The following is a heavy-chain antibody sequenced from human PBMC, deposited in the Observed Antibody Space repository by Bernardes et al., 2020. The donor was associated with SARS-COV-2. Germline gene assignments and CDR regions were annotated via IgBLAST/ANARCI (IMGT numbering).Heavy chain of an antibody. J-gene: IGHJ6*02. CDR2: VDSSGRIT. V-gene: IGHV3-23*03. CDR1: GFTFASYA. Sequence: GGSLRLSCAASGFTFASYAMSWVRQAPGKGLEWVSVVDSSGRITYYADSVKGRFTISRDNFKNTVSLQMKSLRAEDTAVYYCAKDLTRGLFGLVIKTGMDVWGQGTTVTVSS. CDR3: AKDLTRGLFGLVIKTGMDV. D-gene: IGHD3-3*01.